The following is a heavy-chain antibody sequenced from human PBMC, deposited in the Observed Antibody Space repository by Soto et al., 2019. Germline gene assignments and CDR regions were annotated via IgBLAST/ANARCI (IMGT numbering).Heavy chain of an antibody. V-gene: IGHV1-69*13. CDR1: GGTFSSYA. J-gene: IGHJ5*02. D-gene: IGHD3-3*01. Sequence: ASVKVSCKASGGTFSSYAISWVRQAPGQGLEWMGGIIPIFGTANYAQKFQGRVTITADESTSTAYMELSSLRSEDTAVYYCAAISTIFGVAAYNWFDPWGQGTLVTVSS. CDR2: IIPIFGTA. CDR3: AAISTIFGVAAYNWFDP.